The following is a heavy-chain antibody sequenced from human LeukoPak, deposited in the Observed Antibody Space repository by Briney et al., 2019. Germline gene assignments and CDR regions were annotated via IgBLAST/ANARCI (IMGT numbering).Heavy chain of an antibody. Sequence: SETLSLTCTVSGGSISSYYWSWIRQPPGKGLEWIGYIYYSGSTNYNPSLKSRVTISVDTSKNQFSLKLSSVTAADTAVYYCARDHSSSWSPGGWFDPWGQGTLVTVSS. CDR2: IYYSGST. V-gene: IGHV4-59*01. D-gene: IGHD6-13*01. CDR1: GGSISSYY. CDR3: ARDHSSSWSPGGWFDP. J-gene: IGHJ5*02.